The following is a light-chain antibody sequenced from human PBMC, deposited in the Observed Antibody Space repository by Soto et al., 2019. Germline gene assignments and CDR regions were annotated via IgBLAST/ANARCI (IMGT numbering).Light chain of an antibody. CDR1: SDINVGSYN. V-gene: IGLV5-37*01. Sequence: QSVLTQPPSSSASPGESARLTCTLPSDINVGSYNIYWYQQKPGSPPRYLLYYYSDSDKGQGSGVTSRFSGSKDASANTGILLISGLQSEDEADYYCMIWPSNKGVFGGGTQLTVL. CDR2: YYSDSDK. CDR3: MIWPSNKGV. J-gene: IGLJ2*01.